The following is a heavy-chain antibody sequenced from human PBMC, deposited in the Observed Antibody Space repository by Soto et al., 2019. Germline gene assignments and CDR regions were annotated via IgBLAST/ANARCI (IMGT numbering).Heavy chain of an antibody. CDR2: IYYSGST. V-gene: IGHV4-59*01. J-gene: IGHJ4*02. Sequence: TLSLTCTVSGGSISSYYWSWIRQPPGKGLEWIGYIYYSGSTNYNPSLKSRVTISVDTSKNQFSLKLSSVTAADTAVYYCARDSDFGMIVPYYWGQGTLVTVSS. CDR3: ARDSDFGMIVPYY. CDR1: GGSISSYY. D-gene: IGHD3-22*01.